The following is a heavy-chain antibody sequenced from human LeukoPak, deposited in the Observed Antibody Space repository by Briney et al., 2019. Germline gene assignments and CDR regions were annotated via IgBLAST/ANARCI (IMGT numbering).Heavy chain of an antibody. V-gene: IGHV4-59*04. J-gene: IGHJ4*02. CDR1: GGSISSHY. CDR3: ARALLCGGDCYPPYYFDY. Sequence: PSETLSLTCTVSGGSISSHYWSWIRQPPGKGLEWIGYIYYSGSTYYNPSLKSRVTISVDTSKNLFSLKLSSVTAADTAVYYCARALLCGGDCYPPYYFDYWGQGTLVTVSS. CDR2: IYYSGST. D-gene: IGHD2-21*02.